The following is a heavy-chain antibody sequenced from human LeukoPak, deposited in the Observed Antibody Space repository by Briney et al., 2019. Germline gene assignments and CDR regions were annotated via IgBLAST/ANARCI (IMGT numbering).Heavy chain of an antibody. V-gene: IGHV4-39*01. CDR1: GGSISSSSYY. CDR2: IYYSGST. J-gene: IGHJ4*02. CDR3: VDILTGYYIYY. D-gene: IGHD3-9*01. Sequence: SETLSLTCTVSGGSISSSSYYWGWIRQPPGKGLEWIGSIYYSGSTYYNPSLKSRVTISVDTSKNQFSLKLSSVTAADTAVYYCVDILTGYYIYYWGQGTLVTVSS.